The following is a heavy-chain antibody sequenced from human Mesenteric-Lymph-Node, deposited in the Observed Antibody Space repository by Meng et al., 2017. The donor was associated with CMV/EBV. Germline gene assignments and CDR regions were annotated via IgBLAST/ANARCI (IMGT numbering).Heavy chain of an antibody. V-gene: IGHV4-39*07. Sequence: GSLRLSCTVSGGSISSSSYYWGWIRQPPGKGLEWIGSIYYSGSTYYNPSLKSRVTISVDTSKNQFSLKLSSVTAADTAVYYCARGVVVINWSWFDPWGQGTLVTVSS. D-gene: IGHD2-21*01. CDR1: GGSISSSSYY. CDR2: IYYSGST. J-gene: IGHJ5*02. CDR3: ARGVVVINWSWFDP.